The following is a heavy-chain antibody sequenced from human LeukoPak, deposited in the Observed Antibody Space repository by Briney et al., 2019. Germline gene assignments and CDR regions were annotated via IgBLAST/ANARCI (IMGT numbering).Heavy chain of an antibody. D-gene: IGHD3-22*01. CDR3: ARDRGYYVFDY. Sequence: PGGSLRLSCAASGFTFSSYWMTWVRQAPGKGLEWVAHVKPDGSEKSYVDSVKGRFTISRGNAQNSLYLQMNSLRAGDTAVYYCARDRGYYVFDYWGQGTLVTVSS. V-gene: IGHV3-7*01. CDR1: GFTFSSYW. J-gene: IGHJ4*02. CDR2: VKPDGSEK.